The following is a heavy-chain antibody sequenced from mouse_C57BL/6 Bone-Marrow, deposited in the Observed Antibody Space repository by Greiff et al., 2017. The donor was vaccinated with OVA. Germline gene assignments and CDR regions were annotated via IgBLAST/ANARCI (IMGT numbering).Heavy chain of an antibody. V-gene: IGHV1-18*01. CDR2: ITPNNGGT. Sequence: EVKLQQSGPELVKPGASVKIPCKASGYTFTDYYMAWVKQSPGQSLEWIGDITPNNGGTIYNQKFKGKATLTVDKSSSTAYMALRSLTSEDTEVDDCARGDYDRGGFDDWGQGTTLTVSS. D-gene: IGHD2-4*01. J-gene: IGHJ2*01. CDR3: ARGDYDRGGFDD. CDR1: GYTFTDYY.